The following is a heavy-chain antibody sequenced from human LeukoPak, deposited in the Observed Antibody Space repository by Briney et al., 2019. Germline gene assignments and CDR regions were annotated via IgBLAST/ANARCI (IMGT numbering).Heavy chain of an antibody. Sequence: PGGSLRLSCAASGFTFSDYYMTWLRQAPGKGLEWLSYISKRGDTVFYADSVKGRFTVSRDNVKRSLYLQIESLRDDDTAVYHCALGTINKDYYFGMDVWGQGTTVTVSS. CDR3: ALGTINKDYYFGMDV. D-gene: IGHD2-8*01. CDR1: GFTFSDYY. J-gene: IGHJ6*02. CDR2: ISKRGDTV. V-gene: IGHV3-11*01.